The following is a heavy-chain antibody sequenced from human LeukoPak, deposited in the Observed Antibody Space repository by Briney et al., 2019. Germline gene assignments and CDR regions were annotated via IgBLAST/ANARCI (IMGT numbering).Heavy chain of an antibody. Sequence: GGSLRLSCAASGFTFSGYYMAWIRQTPGKGLEWVSYISDGGRAIHYADSVKGRFTISRDNAKNSLYLQMNSLRAEDTAVYYCARFIVVVATHDYWGQGTLVTVSS. CDR1: GFTFSGYY. D-gene: IGHD2-15*01. J-gene: IGHJ4*02. CDR3: ARFIVVVATHDY. CDR2: ISDGGRAI. V-gene: IGHV3-11*04.